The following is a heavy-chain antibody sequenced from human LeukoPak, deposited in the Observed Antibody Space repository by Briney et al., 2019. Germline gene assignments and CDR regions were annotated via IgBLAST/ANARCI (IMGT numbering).Heavy chain of an antibody. V-gene: IGHV3-7*01. Sequence: HPGGSLRLSCAASGFTFSSYWMSWVRQAPGKGLEWVANIKQHGTEKYYVDSVKGRFTISRDDAEKSVYLQMNSLRAEDTAVYYCASDGGPFDHWGQGILVTVAS. CDR3: ASDGGPFDH. CDR1: GFTFSSYW. D-gene: IGHD3-16*01. CDR2: IKQHGTEK. J-gene: IGHJ4*02.